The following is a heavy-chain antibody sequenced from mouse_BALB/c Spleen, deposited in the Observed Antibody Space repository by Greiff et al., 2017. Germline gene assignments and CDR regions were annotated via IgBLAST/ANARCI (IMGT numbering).Heavy chain of an antibody. CDR3: VKVITTKGYYFDY. D-gene: IGHD2-4*01. Sequence: VQVVESGPGLVAPSQSLSITCTVSGFSLTSYDISWIRQPPGKGLEWLGVIWTGGGTNYNSAFMSRLSISKDNSTSQVFLKMNSLQTDDTAIYYCVKVITTKGYYFDYWGQGTTLTVSS. CDR1: GFSLTSYD. V-gene: IGHV2-9-2*01. CDR2: IWTGGGT. J-gene: IGHJ2*01.